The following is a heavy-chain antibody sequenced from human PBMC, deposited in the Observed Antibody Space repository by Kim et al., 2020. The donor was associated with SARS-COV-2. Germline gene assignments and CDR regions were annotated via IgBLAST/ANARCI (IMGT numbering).Heavy chain of an antibody. V-gene: IGHV3-53*01. D-gene: IGHD1-26*01. CDR3: ARAEGEDDPFDV. J-gene: IGHJ3*01. Sequence: NAPDPVKGRLTIYRHLSKHTLYLQMNSLRVDDTAVYYCARAEGEDDPFDVWGQGTLVTVSS.